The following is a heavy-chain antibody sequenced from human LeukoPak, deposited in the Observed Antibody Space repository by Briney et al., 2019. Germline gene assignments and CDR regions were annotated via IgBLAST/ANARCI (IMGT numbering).Heavy chain of an antibody. D-gene: IGHD1-1*01. J-gene: IGHJ6*03. CDR2: ISSSGGTI. CDR3: AREGTGYYYYMDV. Sequence: PGGSLRLSCAASGFTFSSYSMNWVRQAPGKGLEWVSYISSSGGTIYYADSVKGRFTISRDNAKNSLYLQMNSLRAEDTAVYYCAREGTGYYYYMDVWGKGTTVTISS. CDR1: GFTFSSYS. V-gene: IGHV3-48*04.